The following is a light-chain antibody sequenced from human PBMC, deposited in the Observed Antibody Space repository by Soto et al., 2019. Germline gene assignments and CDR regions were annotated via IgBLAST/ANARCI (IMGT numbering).Light chain of an antibody. Sequence: EIVLRQSPGTLSLSPWERAALSCMASQSVGCTSLAWYQQRPGQAPRLLIYDASRRATGIPDRFSGSGSGTDFTLTISRLEPEDFAVYYCQQYQNSPRTFGQGTKVDI. CDR3: QQYQNSPRT. CDR2: DAS. V-gene: IGKV3-20*01. J-gene: IGKJ1*01. CDR1: QSVGCTS.